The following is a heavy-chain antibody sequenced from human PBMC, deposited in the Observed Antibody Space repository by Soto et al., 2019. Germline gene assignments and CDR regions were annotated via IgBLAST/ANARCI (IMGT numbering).Heavy chain of an antibody. V-gene: IGHV4-30-4*01. Sequence: PSETLSLTCTVSGGSISSGDYYWSWIRQPPGKGLEWLGYIYYSGSTFYNPSLKNRVTISLDTSKIQFSLTLSSVTAADTAVYYGVREGVDNWLDTWGQGTLVTVSS. CDR3: VREGVDNWLDT. CDR1: GGSISSGDYY. D-gene: IGHD3-16*01. J-gene: IGHJ5*02. CDR2: IYYSGST.